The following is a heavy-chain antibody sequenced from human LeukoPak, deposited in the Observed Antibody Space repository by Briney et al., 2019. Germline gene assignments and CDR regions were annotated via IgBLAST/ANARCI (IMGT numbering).Heavy chain of an antibody. D-gene: IGHD1-26*01. Sequence: PSETLSLTCTVSGGSISSYYWAWIRQPPEKGLEWIGTIYYSGSTYYNVSLKSRVTISVDTSKNQFSLNLSSVTAAGTAVYYCARLRSPGDFDYWGQGTLVTVSS. CDR3: ARLRSPGDFDY. J-gene: IGHJ4*02. V-gene: IGHV4-39*07. CDR2: IYYSGST. CDR1: GGSISSYY.